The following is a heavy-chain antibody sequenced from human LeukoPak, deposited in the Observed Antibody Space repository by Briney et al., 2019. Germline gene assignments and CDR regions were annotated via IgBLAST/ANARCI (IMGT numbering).Heavy chain of an antibody. D-gene: IGHD5-24*01. Sequence: PGRSLRLSSAASGFTFSSYAMHWVRQAPGKGLEWVAVISYDGSNKYYADSVKGRFTISRDNSKNTLYLQMNSLRAEDTAVHYCAVYMATSFDYWGQGTLVTVSS. CDR1: GFTFSSYA. CDR3: AVYMATSFDY. J-gene: IGHJ4*02. CDR2: ISYDGSNK. V-gene: IGHV3-30-3*01.